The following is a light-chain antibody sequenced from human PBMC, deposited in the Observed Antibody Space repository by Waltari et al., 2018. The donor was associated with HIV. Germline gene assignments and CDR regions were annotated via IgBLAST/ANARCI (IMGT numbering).Light chain of an antibody. CDR1: RPKLWKYL. J-gene: IGLJ2*01. CDR2: ENN. Sequence: PPPGSSAPGPKVTHPWPCNRPKLWKYLVSWYQQLPGTAPKLLIFENNKRPSGIPDRFSGSKSGTSATLGITGLQTGDEAEYYCATWDSSLRAGVFGGGTKLTVL. CDR3: ATWDSSLRAGV. V-gene: IGLV1-51*02.